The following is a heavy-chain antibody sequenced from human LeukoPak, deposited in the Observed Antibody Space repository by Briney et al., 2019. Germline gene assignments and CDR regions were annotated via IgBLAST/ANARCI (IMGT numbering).Heavy chain of an antibody. CDR3: ARGRRYPY. D-gene: IGHD2-2*01. J-gene: IGHJ4*02. V-gene: IGHV4-34*01. CDR2: INHSGST. Sequence: SETLSLTCAVYGGSFSGYYWSWIRQPPGKGLEWIGEINHSGSTNYNPPLKSRVTISVDTSKNQFSLKLSSVTAADTAVYYCARGRRYPYWGQGTLVTVSS. CDR1: GGSFSGYY.